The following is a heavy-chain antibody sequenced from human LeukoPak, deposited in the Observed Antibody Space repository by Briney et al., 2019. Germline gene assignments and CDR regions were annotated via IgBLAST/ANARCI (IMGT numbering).Heavy chain of an antibody. CDR3: AKGRGLGATTAFDY. D-gene: IGHD1-26*01. V-gene: IGHV3-23*01. J-gene: IGHJ4*02. CDR2: ISGGGGST. CDR1: GFTFSSYG. Sequence: GSLRLSCAASGFTFSSYGMTWVRQAPGKAPEWVSAISGGGGSTYYADSVKGRFTISRDNAKNTLYLQMNSLRAEDTAVYYCAKGRGLGATTAFDYWGQGTLVTVSS.